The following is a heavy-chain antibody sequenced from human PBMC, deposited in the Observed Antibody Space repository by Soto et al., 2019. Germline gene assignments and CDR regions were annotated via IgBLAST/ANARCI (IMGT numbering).Heavy chain of an antibody. CDR2: MNPNSGNT. CDR1: GYTFTIYD. J-gene: IGHJ3*02. V-gene: IGHV1-8*01. CDR3: ARGGYYDFGSGYLRGAFDI. D-gene: IGHD3-3*01. Sequence: ASVKVSCKASGYTFTIYDINWVRQATGQGLEWMGWMNPNSGNTGYAQKFQGRVAMTRNTSISTAYMELSSLRSEDTAVYYCARGGYYDFGSGYLRGAFDIWGKGTMVTVSS.